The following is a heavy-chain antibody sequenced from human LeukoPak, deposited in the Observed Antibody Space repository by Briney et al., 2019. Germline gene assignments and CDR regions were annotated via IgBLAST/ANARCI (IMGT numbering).Heavy chain of an antibody. V-gene: IGHV3-30-3*01. J-gene: IGHJ4*02. Sequence: GGSLRLSCAASGFTFSSYAMHWVRQAPGKGLEWVAVISYDGSNKYYADSVKGRFTISRDNSKNTLYLQMNSLRAEDTAVYYCARDHRGVRDYFDYWGQGTLVTVSS. CDR3: ARDHRGVRDYFDY. CDR2: ISYDGSNK. D-gene: IGHD3-10*01. CDR1: GFTFSSYA.